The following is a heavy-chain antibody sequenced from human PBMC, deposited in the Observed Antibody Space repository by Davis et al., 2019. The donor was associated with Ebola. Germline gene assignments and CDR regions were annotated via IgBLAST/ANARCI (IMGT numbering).Heavy chain of an antibody. D-gene: IGHD6-19*01. Sequence: ASVKVSCKASGYTFTSYGISWVRQAPGQGLEWMGWISAYNGNTNYAQKLQGRVTMTTDTSTSTAYMELRSLRSDDTAVYYCARAVAGIYRTYGMDVWGQGTTVTVSS. CDR3: ARAVAGIYRTYGMDV. J-gene: IGHJ6*02. V-gene: IGHV1-18*04. CDR1: GYTFTSYG. CDR2: ISAYNGNT.